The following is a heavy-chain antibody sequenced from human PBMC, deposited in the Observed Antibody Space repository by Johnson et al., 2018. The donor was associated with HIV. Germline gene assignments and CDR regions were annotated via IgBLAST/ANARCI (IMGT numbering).Heavy chain of an antibody. Sequence: QVQLVESGGGLVKPGGSLRLSCAASGFTFSDYYMSWIRQAPGKGLEWVSYYVDSVKARFTISRDDARNTLYLQMNSLRVEDTALYYCARDGDDGDEADDTKGAFDIWGQGTMVTVSS. CDR3: ARDGDDGDEADDTKGAFDI. J-gene: IGHJ3*02. V-gene: IGHV3-11*06. D-gene: IGHD3-9*01. CDR1: GFTFSDYY.